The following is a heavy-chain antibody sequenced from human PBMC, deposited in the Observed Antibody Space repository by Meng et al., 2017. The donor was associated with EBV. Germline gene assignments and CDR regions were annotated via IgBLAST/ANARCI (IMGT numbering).Heavy chain of an antibody. D-gene: IGHD3-16*02. CDR1: GGTFSSYA. CDR3: ARVATYDYIWGSYRYNYFDY. V-gene: IGHV1-69*06. Sequence: GRAGQSGAEVKKPGSSVKVSCKASGGTFSSYAISWVRQAPGQGLEWMGGIIPIFGTANYAQKFQGRVTITADKSTSTAYMELSSLRSEDTAVYYCARVATYDYIWGSYRYNYFDYWGQGTLVTVSS. CDR2: IIPIFGTA. J-gene: IGHJ4*02.